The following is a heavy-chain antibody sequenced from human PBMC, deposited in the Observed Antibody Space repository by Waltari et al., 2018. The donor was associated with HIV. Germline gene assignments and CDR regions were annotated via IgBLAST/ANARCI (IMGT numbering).Heavy chain of an antibody. V-gene: IGHV4-34*01. J-gene: IGHJ4*02. Sequence: QVQLHQWGAGLLKPSETLSLTCAVYHESFNNYFWNWPRQSPGKGLEWIAEIRHGRGTNYNPSLKSRVPLSIDMSKTQFSLNLTSVTAADTAVYYCARGSLRGTTVAGTNFGHWGQGNLVTVSS. CDR2: IRHGRGT. D-gene: IGHD6-19*01. CDR3: ARGSLRGTTVAGTNFGH. CDR1: HESFNNYF.